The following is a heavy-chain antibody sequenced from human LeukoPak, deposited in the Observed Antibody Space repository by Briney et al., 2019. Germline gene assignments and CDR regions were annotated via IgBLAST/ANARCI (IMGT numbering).Heavy chain of an antibody. Sequence: SETLSLTCDVSGGSIDSTNWWNWVRQPPGKGLEWIGEIHHDGRINYNPSLKSRVTLSVDKSKNQFSLRLNSVTAADTAMYYCARSHDHLWGNYPDYRGLGTLVTVSS. CDR3: ARSHDHLWGNYPDY. D-gene: IGHD3-16*02. V-gene: IGHV4/OR15-8*01. CDR1: GGSIDSTNW. J-gene: IGHJ4*02. CDR2: IHHDGRI.